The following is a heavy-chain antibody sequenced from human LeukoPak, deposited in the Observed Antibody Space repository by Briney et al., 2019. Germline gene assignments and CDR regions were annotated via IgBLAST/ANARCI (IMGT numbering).Heavy chain of an antibody. CDR3: ARALSFQGFDY. J-gene: IGHJ4*02. Sequence: WASVKVSCKVSGYTLTELSMHWVRQAPGQGLEWMGWMNPNSGNTGYAQKFQGRVTMTRNTSISTAYMELSSLRSEDTAVYYCARALSFQGFDYWGQGTLVTVSS. CDR2: MNPNSGNT. V-gene: IGHV1-8*01. CDR1: GYTLTELS.